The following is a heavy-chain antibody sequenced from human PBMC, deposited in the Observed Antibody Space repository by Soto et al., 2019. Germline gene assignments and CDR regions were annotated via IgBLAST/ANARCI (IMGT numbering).Heavy chain of an antibody. D-gene: IGHD3-3*01. Sequence: SETLSLTCAVYGGSFSGYYWSWIRQPPGKGLEWIGEINHSGSTNYNPPLKSRVTISVDTSKNQFSLKLSSVTAADTAVYYCARRLSTIFGVAHRRWFDPWGQGTLVTVSS. J-gene: IGHJ5*02. V-gene: IGHV4-34*01. CDR1: GGSFSGYY. CDR2: INHSGST. CDR3: ARRLSTIFGVAHRRWFDP.